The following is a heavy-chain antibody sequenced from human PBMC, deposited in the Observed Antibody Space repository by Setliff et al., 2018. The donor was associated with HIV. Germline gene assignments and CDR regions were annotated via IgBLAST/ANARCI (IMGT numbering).Heavy chain of an antibody. J-gene: IGHJ4*02. D-gene: IGHD1-26*01. CDR3: ALIVGATTPFDY. Sequence: ASVKVSCKASGYTFTSYSMHWVRQAPGQGLEWMGIINRSGGTTNYAQKFQGRVTMTRDTSASTAYMELSSLRSEDTAVYYCALIVGATTPFDYWGQGTLVTVSS. V-gene: IGHV1-46*01. CDR1: GYTFTSYS. CDR2: INRSGGTT.